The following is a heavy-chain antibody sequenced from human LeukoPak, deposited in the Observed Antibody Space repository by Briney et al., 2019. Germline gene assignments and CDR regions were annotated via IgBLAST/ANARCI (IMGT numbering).Heavy chain of an antibody. CDR2: IYPGDSDT. V-gene: IGHV5-51*01. CDR3: ARPTYHYGSGSYTGDY. J-gene: IGHJ4*02. CDR1: GYSFTSYW. D-gene: IGHD3-10*01. Sequence: GESLKISCKGSGYSFTSYWIGWVRQMPGKGLEWMGIIYPGDSDTRYSPSFQGQVTISADKSISTAYLQWSSLKASDTAMYYCARPTYHYGSGSYTGDYWGQGTLVTVSS.